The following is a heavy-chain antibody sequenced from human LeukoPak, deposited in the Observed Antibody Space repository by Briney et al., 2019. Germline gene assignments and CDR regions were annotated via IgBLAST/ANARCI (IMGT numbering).Heavy chain of an antibody. CDR3: AGSEAYYFDY. CDR2: IYYSGST. Sequence: SETLSLTCTVSGGSISSYYWSWIRQPPGKGLEWGGYIYYSGSTNYNPSLKSRVTISVDTSKNQFSLKLSSVTAADTAVYYCAGSEAYYFDYWGQGTLVTVSS. CDR1: GGSISSYY. V-gene: IGHV4-59*01. J-gene: IGHJ4*02.